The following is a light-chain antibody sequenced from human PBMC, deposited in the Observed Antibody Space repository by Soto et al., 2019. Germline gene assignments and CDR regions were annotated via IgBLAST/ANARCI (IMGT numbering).Light chain of an antibody. CDR3: QQRARWVT. V-gene: IGKV3-11*01. J-gene: IGKJ5*01. Sequence: IVLTQSPGTLSLSPGERTTLSCRASQSISRYLAWYQQKPGQGPRLLIYDASIRATGIPARFSGSGSETDFTLTISSLEPEDFAVYYCQQRARWVTFGQGTRLEIK. CDR2: DAS. CDR1: QSISRY.